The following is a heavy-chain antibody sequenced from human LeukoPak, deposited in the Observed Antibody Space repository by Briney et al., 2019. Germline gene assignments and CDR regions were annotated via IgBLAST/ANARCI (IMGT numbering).Heavy chain of an antibody. CDR1: GGSISSSSYY. Sequence: SETLSLTCTVSGGSISSSSYYWGWIRQPPGKGLEWIGSIYYSGSTYYNPSLKSRVTISVDTSKNQFSLKLSSVTAADTVVYYCARHGRGYSYGKIDYWGQGTLVTVSS. D-gene: IGHD5-18*01. CDR2: IYYSGST. V-gene: IGHV4-39*01. CDR3: ARHGRGYSYGKIDY. J-gene: IGHJ4*02.